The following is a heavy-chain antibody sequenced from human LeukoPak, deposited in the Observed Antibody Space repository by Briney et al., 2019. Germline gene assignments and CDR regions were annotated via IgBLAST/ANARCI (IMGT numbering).Heavy chain of an antibody. CDR2: INPNSGGT. CDR1: GYTFTGYY. J-gene: IGHJ5*02. Sequence: ASVKVSCKASGYTFTGYYMHWVRQAPGQGLEWMGWINPNSGGTKYAQKFQGRVTMTRDTSISTAYMELSSLRSDDTAVYYCARDPQVYGDFDNWFDPWGQGTLVTVSS. V-gene: IGHV1-2*02. D-gene: IGHD4-17*01. CDR3: ARDPQVYGDFDNWFDP.